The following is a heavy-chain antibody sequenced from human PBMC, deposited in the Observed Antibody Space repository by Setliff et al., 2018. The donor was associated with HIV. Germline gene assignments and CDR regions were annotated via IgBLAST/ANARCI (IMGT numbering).Heavy chain of an antibody. CDR1: GGSINSGGFY. D-gene: IGHD3-3*01. J-gene: IGHJ4*02. CDR3: ARHTYYNFWSGYPAARLFDY. V-gene: IGHV4-31*03. CDR2: MYYSGST. Sequence: SETLSLTCTVSGGSINSGGFYWNWIRQHPENGLEWMGSMYYSGSTYYNPSFKSRLTISVDASKNQFSLKLNSVTAADTAVYYCARHTYYNFWSGYPAARLFDYWGQGTLVTVSS.